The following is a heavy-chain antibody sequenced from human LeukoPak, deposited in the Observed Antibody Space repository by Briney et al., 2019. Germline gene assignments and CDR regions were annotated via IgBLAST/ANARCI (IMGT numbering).Heavy chain of an antibody. CDR1: GFTFNSYA. Sequence: PGGSLRLSCAASGFTFNSYAMHWVRQAPGKGLEWVAVISYDGSNKYYADSVKGRFTISRDNSKNTLYLQMNSLRAEDTAVYYCARTTVVTPRYYYYGMDVWGQGTTVTVSS. J-gene: IGHJ6*02. CDR2: ISYDGSNK. D-gene: IGHD4-23*01. V-gene: IGHV3-30-3*01. CDR3: ARTTVVTPRYYYYGMDV.